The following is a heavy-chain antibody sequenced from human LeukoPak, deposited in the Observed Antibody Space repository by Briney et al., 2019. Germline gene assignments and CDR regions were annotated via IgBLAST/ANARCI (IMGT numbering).Heavy chain of an antibody. J-gene: IGHJ4*02. CDR3: ARGLRCGIRGTNGVCHIDY. Sequence: SQTLSLTCTVSGGSISSGGYYWSWIRQHPGKGLEWIGEINHSGSTNYNPSLKSRVTISVDTSKNQFSLKLSSVTAADTAVYYCARGLRCGIRGTNGVCHIDYWGQGTLVTVSS. V-gene: IGHV4-31*03. CDR1: GGSISSGGYY. D-gene: IGHD2-8*01. CDR2: INHSGST.